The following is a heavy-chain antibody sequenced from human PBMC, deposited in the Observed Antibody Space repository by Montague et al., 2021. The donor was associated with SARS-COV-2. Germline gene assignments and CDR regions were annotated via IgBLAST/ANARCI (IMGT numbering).Heavy chain of an antibody. CDR3: ARPRPGCPNNWFDT. J-gene: IGHJ5*02. V-gene: IGHV4-39*01. Sequence: SETLSLTCSVSGDPFSSTSFYWGWIRQSPGKGLEWVANFYYNGITYYNPSLKSRVTLSVDPSTNQFFLKLTSVTAADTAVYYCARPRPGCPNNWFDTWGQGILVTVSS. CDR1: GDPFSSTSFY. CDR2: FYYNGIT. D-gene: IGHD6-6*01.